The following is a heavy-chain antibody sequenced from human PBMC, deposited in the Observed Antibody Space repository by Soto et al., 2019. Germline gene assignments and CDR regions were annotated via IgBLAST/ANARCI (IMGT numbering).Heavy chain of an antibody. Sequence: GGSLRLSCAASGFTFSTYALSWVRQAPGKGLEWVSAISANGQGIYYADSVRGRFTISRDNSKNTIFLHMDSLRAEDTAVYYCAKDRNYPRDQFHYWGQGTLVTVSS. J-gene: IGHJ4*02. CDR1: GFTFSTYA. D-gene: IGHD1-7*01. CDR3: AKDRNYPRDQFHY. V-gene: IGHV3-23*01. CDR2: ISANGQGI.